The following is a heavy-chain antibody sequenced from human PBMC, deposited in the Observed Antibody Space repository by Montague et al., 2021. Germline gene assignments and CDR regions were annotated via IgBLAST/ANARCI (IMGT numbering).Heavy chain of an antibody. CDR2: ITSDGSDT. J-gene: IGHJ5*01. CDR1: GFSFSSLW. V-gene: IGHV3-74*01. Sequence: SLRLSCAASGFSFSSLWMHWVRQAPGKGLVWVSQITSDGSDTNYADSEKGRFTISRDNAKSTLYLQMNSLRDEDTAVYYCVRDRPTAWFDSWGQGTLVTVSS. D-gene: IGHD5-18*01. CDR3: VRDRPTAWFDS.